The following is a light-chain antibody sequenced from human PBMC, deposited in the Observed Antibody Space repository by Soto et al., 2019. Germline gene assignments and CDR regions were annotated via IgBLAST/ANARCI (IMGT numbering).Light chain of an antibody. Sequence: EIVMTQSPTTLSVSPGERAPLSCRASQSVSNNLVWYPQQPGQSPRLLIYGASSRATGIPARFSGRGSGADFTLTISSLEPEDFAVYXXXXRSDSITFGQGTRLEI. CDR3: XXRSDSIT. J-gene: IGKJ5*01. CDR2: GAS. CDR1: QSVSNN. V-gene: IGKV3-11*01.